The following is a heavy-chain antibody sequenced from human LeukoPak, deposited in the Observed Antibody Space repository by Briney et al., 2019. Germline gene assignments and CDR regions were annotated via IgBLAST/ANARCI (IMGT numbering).Heavy chain of an antibody. D-gene: IGHD6-19*01. Sequence: SETLSLTCTVSGGSISSYYWSWIRQPAGKGLEWIGGIYTSGSTNYNPSLKSRVTMSVDTSKNQFSLKLSSVTAADTAVYYCARELDSSGWYDYWGQGTLVTVSS. CDR2: IYTSGST. V-gene: IGHV4-4*07. CDR1: GGSISSYY. J-gene: IGHJ4*02. CDR3: ARELDSSGWYDY.